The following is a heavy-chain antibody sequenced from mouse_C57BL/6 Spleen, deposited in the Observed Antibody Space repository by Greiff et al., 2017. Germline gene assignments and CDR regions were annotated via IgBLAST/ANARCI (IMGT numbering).Heavy chain of an antibody. Sequence: VQLQESGAELVKPGASVKISCKASGYAFSSYWMNWVKQRPGKGLEWIGQIYPGDGDTNYNGKFKGKATLTADKSSSTAYMQLSSLTSEDSAVYFCARSHREGYYFDYWGQGTTLTVSS. V-gene: IGHV1-80*01. CDR3: ARSHREGYYFDY. CDR1: GYAFSSYW. J-gene: IGHJ2*01. CDR2: IYPGDGDT. D-gene: IGHD2-14*01.